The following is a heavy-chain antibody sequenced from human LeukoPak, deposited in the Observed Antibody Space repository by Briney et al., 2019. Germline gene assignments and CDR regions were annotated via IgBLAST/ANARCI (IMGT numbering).Heavy chain of an antibody. D-gene: IGHD1-26*01. CDR2: IYYSGST. CDR1: GGSISSSSYY. Sequence: TSSETLSLTCTVSGGSISSSSYYWGWIRQPPGKGLEWIGRIYYSGSTNYNPSLKSRVTISVDTSKNQFSLKLSSVTAADTAVYYCARHSTREAVGFDYWGQGTLVTVSS. V-gene: IGHV4-39*01. J-gene: IGHJ4*02. CDR3: ARHSTREAVGFDY.